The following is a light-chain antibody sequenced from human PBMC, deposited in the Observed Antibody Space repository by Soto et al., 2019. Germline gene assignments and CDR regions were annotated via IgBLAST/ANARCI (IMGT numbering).Light chain of an antibody. Sequence: QSALTQPASVSGSPGQSITISCTGTSSDVGSYNLVSWYQQHPGKAPKRMIYEGSKRPSGLSNRFSGSKSGNTASLTISGLQAEDEADYYCCSYAGSSTSVVFGGGTKPTVL. V-gene: IGLV2-23*01. CDR2: EGS. J-gene: IGLJ2*01. CDR3: CSYAGSSTSVV. CDR1: SSDVGSYNL.